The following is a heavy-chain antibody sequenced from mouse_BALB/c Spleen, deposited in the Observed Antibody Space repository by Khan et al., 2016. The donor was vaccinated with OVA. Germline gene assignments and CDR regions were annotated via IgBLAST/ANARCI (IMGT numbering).Heavy chain of an antibody. CDR2: ISSGGSYT. CDR1: GFTFSNYA. J-gene: IGHJ3*01. CDR3: ARELFSTVVATPFAY. V-gene: IGHV5-9-3*01. Sequence: EVQLVESGGGLVKPGGSLKLSCAVSGFTFSNYAMSWVRQTPEKRLEWVATISSGGSYTYYPDSVQGRFTISRDNAKNTLYLQMSSLRSEDTAIYNCARELFSTVVATPFAYWGQGTLGTVSA. D-gene: IGHD1-1*01.